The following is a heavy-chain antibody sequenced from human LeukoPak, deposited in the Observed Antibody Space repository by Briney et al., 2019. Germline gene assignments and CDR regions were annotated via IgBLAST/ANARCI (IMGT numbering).Heavy chain of an antibody. CDR2: INPNSGGT. CDR1: GYTFTGYY. CDR3: ATRIAAAGTLDY. J-gene: IGHJ4*02. D-gene: IGHD6-13*01. Sequence: ASVKASCKASGYTFTGYYMHWVRQAPGQGLEWMGWINPNSGGTNYAQKFQGRVTMTRDTSISTAYMELSRLRSDDTAVYYCATRIAAAGTLDYWGQGTLVTVSS. V-gene: IGHV1-2*02.